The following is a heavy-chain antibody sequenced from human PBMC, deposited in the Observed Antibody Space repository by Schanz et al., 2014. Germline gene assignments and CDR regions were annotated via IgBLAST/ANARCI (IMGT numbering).Heavy chain of an antibody. CDR1: GGSIRTNY. J-gene: IGHJ4*02. CDR3: ARHAFGIYFLDY. V-gene: IGHV4-59*08. D-gene: IGHD1-26*01. Sequence: QVQLQESGPGLVKPSETLSLTCKVSGGSIRTNYHWSWIRQPPGKGLEWIGKIHYDGTTHSNPSLKSRVTISVDTSKNQLSLEVPSVPAADTAVYYCARHAFGIYFLDYWGQGTLVTVSS. CDR2: IHYDGTT.